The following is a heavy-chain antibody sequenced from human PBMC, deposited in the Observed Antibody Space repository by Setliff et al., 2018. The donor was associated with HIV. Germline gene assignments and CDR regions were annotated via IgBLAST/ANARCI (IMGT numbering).Heavy chain of an antibody. D-gene: IGHD3-10*01. CDR1: GGSISSGGYY. V-gene: IGHV4-31*03. CDR3: AREWRGRYYYYMDV. J-gene: IGHJ6*03. Sequence: SETLSLTCTVSGGSISSGGYYWSWIRQHPEKGLEWIGYIYYSGSAYYNPSLKSRVTIALDTSKNQFSLKLTSMAAADTAVYYCAREWRGRYYYYMDVWGKGTTVTVSS. CDR2: IYYSGSA.